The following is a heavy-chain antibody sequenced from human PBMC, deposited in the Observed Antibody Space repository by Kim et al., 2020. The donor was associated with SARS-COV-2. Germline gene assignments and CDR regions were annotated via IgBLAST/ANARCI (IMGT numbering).Heavy chain of an antibody. D-gene: IGHD2-21*02. Sequence: GGSLRLSCAASGFTFSSYSMNWVRQAPGKGLEWVSSISSSSSYIYYADSVKGRFTISRDNAKNSLYLQMNSLRAEDTAVYYCAPTRGMVPGDYWGQGTLVTVSS. V-gene: IGHV3-21*01. CDR3: APTRGMVPGDY. CDR2: ISSSSSYI. J-gene: IGHJ4*02. CDR1: GFTFSSYS.